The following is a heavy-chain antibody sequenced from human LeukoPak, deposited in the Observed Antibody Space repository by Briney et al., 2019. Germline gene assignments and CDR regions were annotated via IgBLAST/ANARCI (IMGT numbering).Heavy chain of an antibody. V-gene: IGHV3-73*01. CDR1: GFTFSGSA. CDR3: TRRSTAITTFDY. D-gene: IGHD6-6*01. CDR2: MRNKANSYAT. J-gene: IGHJ4*02. Sequence: GGSLRLSCAASGFTFSGSAIHWVRQASGKGLEWVGRMRNKANSYATAYAASVPGRFTIFRDDSKNTAYLQMNSLKAEDTAVYYCTRRSTAITTFDYWGQGTLVTVSS.